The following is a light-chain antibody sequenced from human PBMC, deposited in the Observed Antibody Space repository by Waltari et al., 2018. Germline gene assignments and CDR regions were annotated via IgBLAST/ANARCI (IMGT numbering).Light chain of an antibody. CDR3: QQYYSYPSIT. J-gene: IGKJ5*01. V-gene: IGKV1-8*01. CDR1: QGISSY. CDR2: AAS. Sequence: AIRMTQSPSSFSASTGDRVTITCRASQGISSYLAWYQQKPGKAPKLLLYAASTLQSGVPSRFSGSGSGTDLTLTISCLQSEDFATYYCQQYYSYPSITFGQGTRLEIK.